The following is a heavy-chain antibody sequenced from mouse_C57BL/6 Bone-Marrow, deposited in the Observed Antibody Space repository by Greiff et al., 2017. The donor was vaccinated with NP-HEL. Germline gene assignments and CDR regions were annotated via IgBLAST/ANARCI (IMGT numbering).Heavy chain of an antibody. J-gene: IGHJ2*01. CDR3: ASIRYGIFFDY. CDR2: ISDGGSYT. Sequence: EVMLVESGGGLVKPGGSLKLSCAASGFTFSSYAMSWVRQTPEKRLEWVATISDGGSYTYYPDNVKGRFTISRDNAKNNLYLQMSHLKSEDTAMYYCASIRYGIFFDYWGQGTTLTVSS. V-gene: IGHV5-4*03. CDR1: GFTFSSYA. D-gene: IGHD2-10*02.